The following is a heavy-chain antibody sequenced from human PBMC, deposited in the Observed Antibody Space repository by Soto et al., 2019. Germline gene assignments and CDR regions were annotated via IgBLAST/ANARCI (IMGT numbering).Heavy chain of an antibody. D-gene: IGHD1-26*01. V-gene: IGHV3-23*01. CDR2: ISGSGDST. CDR1: GLTFSSYT. J-gene: IGHJ3*02. CDR3: ARGVSGWELAAYDAFDI. Sequence: GGSLRLSCAASGLTFSSYTMSWVREAPGKGLEWVSTISGSGDSTYYADSVKGRFTISRDNSKNTLYLQMNSLRAEDTAVYYCARGVSGWELAAYDAFDIWGQGTMVTVSS.